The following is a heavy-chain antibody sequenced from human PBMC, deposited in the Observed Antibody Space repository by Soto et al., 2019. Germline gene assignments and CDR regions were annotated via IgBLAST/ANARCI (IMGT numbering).Heavy chain of an antibody. D-gene: IGHD5-12*01. CDR3: ARNQGSSGPLIPFDY. CDR2: IYYSGNT. CDR1: GGSISGDY. V-gene: IGHV4-59*01. J-gene: IGHJ4*02. Sequence: PSETLSLTCNVSGGSISGDYWSWIRQPPGKGLEWIGYIYYSGNTNYNPSLKSRVTISVDTSKNQFSLKLGSVTAADTALYYCARNQGSSGPLIPFDYCGQGALVTVPS.